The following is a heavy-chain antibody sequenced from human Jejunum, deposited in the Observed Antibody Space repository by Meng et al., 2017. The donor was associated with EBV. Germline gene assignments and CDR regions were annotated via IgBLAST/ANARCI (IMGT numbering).Heavy chain of an antibody. CDR3: ARGDGYNLY. V-gene: IGHV1-8*01. CDR1: GYTFTTHH. J-gene: IGHJ4*02. D-gene: IGHD5-24*01. Sequence: QGQLVQSGAEVKKPGDSVKVSCKASGYTFTTHHINWVRQATGQGLEYMGWMSPDNGDTGYAQNFQGRLTMTRDTSISTAYMELSSLTSDDTAVYYCARGDGYNLYWGQGTLVTVSS. CDR2: MSPDNGDT.